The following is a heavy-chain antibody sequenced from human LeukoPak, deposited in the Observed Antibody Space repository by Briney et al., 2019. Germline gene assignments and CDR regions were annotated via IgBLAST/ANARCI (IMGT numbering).Heavy chain of an antibody. CDR2: IIPIFGTA. CDR1: GGTFSSYA. D-gene: IGHD3-22*01. CDR3: ARVFDSGGYPQNYYYYYGMDV. V-gene: IGHV1-69*01. Sequence: GSSVKVSCKASGGTFSSYAISWVRQAPGQGLKWMGGIIPIFGTANYAQKFQGRVTITADESTSTAYMELSSLRSEDTAVYYCARVFDSGGYPQNYYYYYGMDVWGQGTTVTVSS. J-gene: IGHJ6*02.